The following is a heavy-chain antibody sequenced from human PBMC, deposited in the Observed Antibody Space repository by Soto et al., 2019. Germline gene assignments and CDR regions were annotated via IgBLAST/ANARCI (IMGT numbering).Heavy chain of an antibody. CDR3: ASHCSSASCYLPAFDY. D-gene: IGHD2-2*01. CDR1: GDSISSSSYY. V-gene: IGHV4-39*01. J-gene: IGHJ4*02. CDR2: IYYSGNT. Sequence: SETLSLTCTVSGDSISSSSYYWGWIRQPPGKGLEWIGSIYYSGNTFYNPSLKSRVTISVVTSMNQFSLKLNSVTAADTAVYYCASHCSSASCYLPAFDYWVQGTLVT.